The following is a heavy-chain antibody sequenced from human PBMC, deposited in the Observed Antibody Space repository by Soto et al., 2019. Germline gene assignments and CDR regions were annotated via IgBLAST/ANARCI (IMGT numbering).Heavy chain of an antibody. D-gene: IGHD5-12*01. J-gene: IGHJ4*02. CDR1: GFTFSSYA. CDR2: ISGSGGST. Sequence: PGGSLRLSCAASGFTFSSYAMSWVRQAPGKGLEWVSAISGSGGSTYYADSEKGRFTISRDNSKNTLYLQMNSLRAEDTAVYYCAKSPENIVATSFDYWGQGTLVTVSS. V-gene: IGHV3-23*01. CDR3: AKSPENIVATSFDY.